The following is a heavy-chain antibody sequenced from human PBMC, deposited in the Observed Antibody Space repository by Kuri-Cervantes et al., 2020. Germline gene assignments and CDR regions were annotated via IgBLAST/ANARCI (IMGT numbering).Heavy chain of an antibody. Sequence: ETLSLTCTVSGGSISSYYWSWVRQAPGKGLEWVSVIYSGGSTYYADSVKGRFTISRDNSKNTLYLQMNSLRAEDTAVYYCARGRYYYGSGSYYNPYGMDVWGQGTTVTVSS. D-gene: IGHD3-10*01. CDR2: IYSGGST. V-gene: IGHV3-53*01. CDR1: GGSISSYY. CDR3: ARGRYYYGSGSYYNPYGMDV. J-gene: IGHJ6*02.